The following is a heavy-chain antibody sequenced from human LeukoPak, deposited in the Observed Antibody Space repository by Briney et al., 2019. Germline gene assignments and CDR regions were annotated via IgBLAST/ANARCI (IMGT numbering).Heavy chain of an antibody. V-gene: IGHV4-59*08. CDR1: GTSITSYY. CDR3: AKWASDNRAFDL. CDR2: GHYSGNT. D-gene: IGHD2-8*01. Sequence: SETLSLTCTVSGTSITSYYWNWIRQAPGQGPEWIGYGHYSGNTKYNPPLKSRVTISVDTSKNQFSLRLSSVTAADTAVYFCAKWASDNRAFDLWGQGTLVTVPS. J-gene: IGHJ4*02.